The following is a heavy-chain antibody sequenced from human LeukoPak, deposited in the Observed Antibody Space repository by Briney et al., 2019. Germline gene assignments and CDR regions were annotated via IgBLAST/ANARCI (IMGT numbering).Heavy chain of an antibody. CDR1: GFTFSSYG. CDR3: AKELVVATMYFDF. D-gene: IGHD5-12*01. CDR2: ISDSGGST. Sequence: GGSLRLSCAASGFTFSSYGMSWVRQAPGKGLEWVSTISDSGGSTYYADSVKGRFTISRDNSKNTLYLQMNSLRAEDTAVYFCAKELVVATMYFDFWGQGTLVTVSS. V-gene: IGHV3-23*01. J-gene: IGHJ4*02.